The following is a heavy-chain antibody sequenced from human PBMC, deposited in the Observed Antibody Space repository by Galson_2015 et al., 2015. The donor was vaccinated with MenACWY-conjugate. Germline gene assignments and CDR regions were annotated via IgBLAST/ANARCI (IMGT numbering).Heavy chain of an antibody. CDR2: FNPGDGKT. Sequence: SVKVSCKVSGYTLTDLSMYWVRQAPGKGLEWMGGFNPGDGKTIYAQRFQGRVTMTEDTSTDTAYMKLSSLRSEDTAVYYCAADRRQVRRGWLPYWGQGTLVTVSS. J-gene: IGHJ4*02. CDR3: AADRRQVRRGWLPY. D-gene: IGHD5-18*01. CDR1: GYTLTDLS. V-gene: IGHV1-24*01.